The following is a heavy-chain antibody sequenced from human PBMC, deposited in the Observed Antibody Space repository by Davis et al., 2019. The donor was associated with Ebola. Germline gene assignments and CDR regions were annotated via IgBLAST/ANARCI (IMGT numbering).Heavy chain of an antibody. V-gene: IGHV1-18*04. D-gene: IGHD4-17*01. CDR1: GYTFTSHG. CDR2: ISPYNGNT. J-gene: IGHJ6*02. CDR3: ARDPSPYGDYGHGMDV. Sequence: AASVKVSCKASGYTFTSHGISRARQAPGQGLEWMGWISPYNGNTNYAQKLQGRVTMTTDTSTSTAYMELRSLRSDDTAVYYCARDPSPYGDYGHGMDVWGQGTTVTVSS.